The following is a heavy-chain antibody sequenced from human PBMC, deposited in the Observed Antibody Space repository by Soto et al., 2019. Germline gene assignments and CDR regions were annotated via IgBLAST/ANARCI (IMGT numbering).Heavy chain of an antibody. CDR3: ASRIAVAGSYSPYGMDV. CDR2: IYYSGST. Sequence: PSETVSLTCTVSGGSISSYYWSLMRQPPGKGLEWIGYIYYSGSTNYNPSLKSRVTISVDTSKNQFSLKLSSVTDADTAVYYCASRIAVAGSYSPYGMDVSGQGTRVTVSS. CDR1: GGSISSYY. D-gene: IGHD6-19*01. V-gene: IGHV4-59*01. J-gene: IGHJ6*02.